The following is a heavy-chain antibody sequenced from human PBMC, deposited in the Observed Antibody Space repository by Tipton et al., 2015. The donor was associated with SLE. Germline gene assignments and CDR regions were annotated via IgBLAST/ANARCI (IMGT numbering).Heavy chain of an antibody. CDR1: GFTFSYYS. Sequence: SLRLSCAASGFTFSYYSMNWVRQAPWKGLEGISSISGSSTFIYYADSVKGRFTISRDDAKNSLYLRMNSLRAEDTAVYYCARDQEMSTSEDWFDPWGQGTLVTVSS. V-gene: IGHV3-21*04. J-gene: IGHJ5*02. CDR3: ARDQEMSTSEDWFDP. D-gene: IGHD5-24*01. CDR2: ISGSSTFI.